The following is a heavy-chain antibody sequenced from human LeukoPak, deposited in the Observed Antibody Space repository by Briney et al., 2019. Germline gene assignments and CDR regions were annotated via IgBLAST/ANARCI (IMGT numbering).Heavy chain of an antibody. D-gene: IGHD5-18*01. Sequence: SVKVSCKASGGTFSSYAISWVRQAPGQGLEWMGRIIPIFRTANYAQKFQGRVTITTDESTSTAYMELSSLRSEDTAVYYCLYSYGYAYAAWGQGTLVTVSS. V-gene: IGHV1-69*05. CDR2: IIPIFRTA. CDR1: GGTFSSYA. J-gene: IGHJ4*02. CDR3: LYSYGYAYAA.